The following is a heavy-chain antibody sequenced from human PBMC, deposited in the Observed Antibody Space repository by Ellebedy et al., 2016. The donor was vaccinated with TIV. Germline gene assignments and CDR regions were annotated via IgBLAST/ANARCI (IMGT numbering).Heavy chain of an antibody. D-gene: IGHD2/OR15-2a*01. V-gene: IGHV3-23*01. Sequence: GESLKISCAASGFTFSSYAMSWVRQAPGKGLEWVSAISGSGGSTYYADSVKGRFTISRDNSKNTLYLQMNSLRAEDTAVYYCAKLLDDYSLNDYWGQGTLVTVSS. CDR1: GFTFSSYA. J-gene: IGHJ4*02. CDR2: ISGSGGST. CDR3: AKLLDDYSLNDY.